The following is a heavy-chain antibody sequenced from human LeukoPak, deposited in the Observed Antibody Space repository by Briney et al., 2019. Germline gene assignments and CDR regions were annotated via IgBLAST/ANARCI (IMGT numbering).Heavy chain of an antibody. D-gene: IGHD2/OR15-2a*01. J-gene: IGHJ4*02. CDR1: GFTFSTYS. V-gene: IGHV3-21*01. CDR3: ARSVIVADTTRGFDY. CDR2: ISGTSSHI. Sequence: GGSLRLSCAASGFTFSTYSMNWVRQAPGKGLEWVSIISGTSSHIFDADSVKGRFTISRDNAKNSLYLQMNSLRAEDTAVYYCARSVIVADTTRGFDYWGQEILVTVSS.